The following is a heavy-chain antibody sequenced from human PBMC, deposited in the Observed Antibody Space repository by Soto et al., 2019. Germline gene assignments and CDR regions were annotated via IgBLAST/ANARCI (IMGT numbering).Heavy chain of an antibody. CDR3: ARSYVDYARFGYYGMDV. Sequence: SGPTLVNPTQTLTLTCTFSGFSLSTSGMCVSWIRQPPGKALEWLALIDWDDDKYYSTSLKTRLTISKDTSKNQVVLTMTNMDPVDTATYYCARSYVDYARFGYYGMDVWAQGTTVTVSS. V-gene: IGHV2-70*01. CDR1: GFSLSTSGMC. CDR2: IDWDDDK. J-gene: IGHJ6*02. D-gene: IGHD4-17*01.